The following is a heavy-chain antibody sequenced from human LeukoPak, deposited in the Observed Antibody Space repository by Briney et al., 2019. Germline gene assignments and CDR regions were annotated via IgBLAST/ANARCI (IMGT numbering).Heavy chain of an antibody. D-gene: IGHD3-10*01. V-gene: IGHV4-39*01. CDR3: ARHNAPRRVGFDF. J-gene: IGHJ4*02. Sequence: PSETLSLTCTVSGDSVSNDFYYCGWIRQPPGKGLEWVACLSHRGNTWYNPSLESGVTISVDTSKNRFSLNFNSATAADTALYWCARHNAPRRVGFDFWGQGIMVTVSS. CDR1: GDSVSNDFYY. CDR2: LSHRGNT.